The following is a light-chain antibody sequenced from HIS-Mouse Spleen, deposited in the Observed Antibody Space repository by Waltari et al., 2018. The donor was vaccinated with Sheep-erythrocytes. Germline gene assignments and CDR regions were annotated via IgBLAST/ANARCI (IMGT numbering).Light chain of an antibody. CDR3: MQALQTPWT. CDR1: QSLLHSNGYKY. V-gene: IGKV2-28*01. CDR2: LGS. J-gene: IGKJ1*01. Sequence: DIVMTQSPLSLPVTPGEPASISCWSSQSLLHSNGYKYLDWDLQKPGQSLQLLNYLGSNRATGVPDRISGSGSGTDITRKSSRVEAEDVGVYYCMQALQTPWTFGQGTKVEIK.